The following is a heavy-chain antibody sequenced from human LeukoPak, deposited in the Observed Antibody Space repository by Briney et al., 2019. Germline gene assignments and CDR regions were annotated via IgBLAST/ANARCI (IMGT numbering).Heavy chain of an antibody. V-gene: IGHV3-53*05. Sequence: GGSLRLSCAVSGFTVSSNSMSWVRQAPGKGLEWVSFIYSGGNTHYSDSVKGRFTISRDNSKNTLYLQMNSLRAEDTAVYYCAKDSHIAVAGPRLLDYWGQGTPVTVSS. D-gene: IGHD6-19*01. J-gene: IGHJ4*02. CDR1: GFTVSSNS. CDR3: AKDSHIAVAGPRLLDY. CDR2: IYSGGNT.